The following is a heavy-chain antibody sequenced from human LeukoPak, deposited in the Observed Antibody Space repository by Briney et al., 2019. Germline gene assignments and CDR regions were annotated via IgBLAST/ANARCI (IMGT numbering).Heavy chain of an antibody. J-gene: IGHJ4*02. D-gene: IGHD3-3*01. V-gene: IGHV3-64*01. Sequence: GGSLRLSCAASGFTFSSYAMHWVRQAPGKGLEYVSAISSNGGSTYYANSVKGRFTISRDNSKNTLYLQMGSLRAEDMAVYYCARGPDFWSGYYPYYFDSWGQGTLVTVSS. CDR2: ISSNGGST. CDR3: ARGPDFWSGYYPYYFDS. CDR1: GFTFSSYA.